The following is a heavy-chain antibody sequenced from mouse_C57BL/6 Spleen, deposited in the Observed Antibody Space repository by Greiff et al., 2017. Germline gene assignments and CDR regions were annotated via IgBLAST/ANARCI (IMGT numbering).Heavy chain of an antibody. D-gene: IGHD1-1*01. V-gene: IGHV1-72*01. Sequence: QVQLQQPGAELVKPGASVKLSCTASGYTFTSYWMHWVQQRPGRGLEWIGRIDPNSGGTQYNAKFKSKATLTVDKPSSTAYMQLSRLTSEDSAVYYCARESDTITTVVAPYYFDYWGQGTTLTVSS. J-gene: IGHJ2*01. CDR1: GYTFTSYW. CDR2: IDPNSGGT. CDR3: ARESDTITTVVAPYYFDY.